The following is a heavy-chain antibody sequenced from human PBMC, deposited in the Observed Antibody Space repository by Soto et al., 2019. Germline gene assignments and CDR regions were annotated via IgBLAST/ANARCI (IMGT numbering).Heavy chain of an antibody. J-gene: IGHJ3*01. V-gene: IGHV1-2*04. CDR1: GYSITGFY. D-gene: IGHD2-2*01. CDR3: ARMCSHTGCLCDAVDL. CDR2: INPNSGVT. Sequence: ASVKVSCKAVGYSITGFYLHWMRPAHGQGLEWMGWINPNSGVTKYAEKFQAWVTMTRDTSINTAYMELSRLTSDDTAVYYCARMCSHTGCLCDAVDLWGQRTMVTVSS.